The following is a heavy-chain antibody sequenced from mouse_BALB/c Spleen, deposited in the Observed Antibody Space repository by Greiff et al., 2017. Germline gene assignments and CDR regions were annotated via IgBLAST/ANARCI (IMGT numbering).Heavy chain of an antibody. J-gene: IGHJ3*01. V-gene: IGHV5-4*02. CDR3: ARSNYRYDGAWFAY. CDR1: GFTFSDYY. Sequence: EVQGVESGGGLVKPGGSLKLSCAASGFTFSDYYMYWVRQTPEKRLEWVATISDGGSYTYYPDSVKGRFTISRDNAKNNLYLQMSSLKSEDTAMYYCARSNYRYDGAWFAYWGQGTLVTVSA. D-gene: IGHD2-14*01. CDR2: ISDGGSYT.